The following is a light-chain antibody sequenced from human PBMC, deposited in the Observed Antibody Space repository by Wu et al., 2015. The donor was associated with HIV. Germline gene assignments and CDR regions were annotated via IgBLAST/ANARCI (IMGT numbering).Light chain of an antibody. V-gene: IGKV3D-20*02. CDR2: HAS. Sequence: EVVLTQSPGTLSLSPGERVTLSCRASQSVSGNSLAWYQQRLGQAPRLLIYHASSRATGIPDRFNGSGSGTDFTLTISSLEPEDFAVYYCQQRRYWPLYTFGQGTKLEIK. CDR1: QSVSGNS. CDR3: QQRRYWPLYT. J-gene: IGKJ2*01.